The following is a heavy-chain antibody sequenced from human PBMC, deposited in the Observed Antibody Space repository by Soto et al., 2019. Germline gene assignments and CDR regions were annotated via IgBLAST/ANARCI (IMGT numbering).Heavy chain of an antibody. D-gene: IGHD1-1*01. CDR1: GYSFTNYY. CDR3: ATSGWRGNHNLDY. V-gene: IGHV1-2*02. Sequence: QVQLVQSGTEVKKPGASVRVSCQASGYSFTNYYIHWVRQAPGQGLEWMGWINPNSGGTNYAQKFQGRVTMTRDTSISTAYMELSRLRSDDTAVHYCATSGWRGNHNLDYWDQGTLVTVSS. CDR2: INPNSGGT. J-gene: IGHJ4*02.